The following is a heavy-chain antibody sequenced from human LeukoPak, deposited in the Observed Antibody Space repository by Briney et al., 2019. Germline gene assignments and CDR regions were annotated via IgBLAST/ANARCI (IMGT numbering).Heavy chain of an antibody. CDR1: GFTFSSSS. V-gene: IGHV3-7*01. J-gene: IGHJ4*02. Sequence: GGSLRLSCAASGFTFSSSSMNWVRQAPGKGLEWVANIKQDGSDYYYVDSVKGRFTISRDNAKNSLYLQMNSLRAEDTAVYYCAREQTPVIHYYFDSWGQGALVTVSS. CDR3: AREQTPVIHYYFDS. CDR2: IKQDGSDY. D-gene: IGHD3-16*02.